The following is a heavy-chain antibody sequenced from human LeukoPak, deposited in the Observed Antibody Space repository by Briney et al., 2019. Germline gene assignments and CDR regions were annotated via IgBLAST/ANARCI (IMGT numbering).Heavy chain of an antibody. CDR1: GGSISSYY. CDR3: ARDWYYDDYYGMDV. CDR2: IYHSGST. V-gene: IGHV4-59*01. Sequence: SETLSLTCTVSGGSISSYYWSWIRQPLGKGLEWIGYIYHSGSTNYNPSLKSRVTISVDTSKNQFSLKLSSVTAADTAVYYCARDWYYDDYYGMDVWGQGTTVTVSS. J-gene: IGHJ6*02. D-gene: IGHD3-16*01.